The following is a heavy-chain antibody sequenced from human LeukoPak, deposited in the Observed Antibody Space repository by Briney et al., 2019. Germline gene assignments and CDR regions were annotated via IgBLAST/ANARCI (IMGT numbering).Heavy chain of an antibody. Sequence: SETLSLTCTVSGVSISSYFWNWIRQPPGQRLQWIGYMSNTGITKYNPALKSRVTISADTSKNQFSLILNSVTTADTAVYYCAKASVSTAVLFDSWGQGTLVAVSS. CDR1: GVSISSYF. CDR3: AKASVSTAVLFDS. V-gene: IGHV4-59*01. CDR2: MSNTGIT. J-gene: IGHJ4*02. D-gene: IGHD5/OR15-5a*01.